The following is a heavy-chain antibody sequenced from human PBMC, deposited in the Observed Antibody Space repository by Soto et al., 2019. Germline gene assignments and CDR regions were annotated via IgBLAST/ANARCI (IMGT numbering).Heavy chain of an antibody. CDR3: AKRGGTSYYFDY. CDR2: FSGTTGNT. D-gene: IGHD6-6*01. V-gene: IGHV3-23*01. J-gene: IGHJ4*02. Sequence: VQLLESGGGLVQPGGSLRLSCAASGFTFSSYAMSWVRQAPGKGLQWVSTFSGTTGNTYYADSVKGRFTISRDNSKNTLFLQMNSLRAEDTAVYYCAKRGGTSYYFDYRGQGTLVTVSS. CDR1: GFTFSSYA.